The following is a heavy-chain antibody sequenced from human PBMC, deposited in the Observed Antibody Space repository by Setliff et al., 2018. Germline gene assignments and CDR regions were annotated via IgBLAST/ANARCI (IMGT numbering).Heavy chain of an antibody. Sequence: GGSLRLSCAASGFTFSSFWMAWVRQSPGRGLEWVANINQDGSGKFYVDSVKGRFTLSRDNSKNTLYLQMNSLRVEDTAVYYCAKPVLSPFDYWGQGTLVTVSS. CDR2: INQDGSGK. CDR3: AKPVLSPFDY. D-gene: IGHD2-2*01. V-gene: IGHV3-7*01. J-gene: IGHJ4*02. CDR1: GFTFSSFW.